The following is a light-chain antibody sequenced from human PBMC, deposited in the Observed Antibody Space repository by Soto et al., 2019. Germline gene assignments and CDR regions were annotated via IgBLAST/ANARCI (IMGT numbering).Light chain of an antibody. CDR1: SFNSGAGYD. Sequence: QSVLTQPPSVTGAPGQRVAISCTGSSFNSGAGYDVHWYQQLPGTAPKLLIYANNNRPSGVPDRFSGSKSGTSASLAITGLQAEDEADYYCQSYDSSLSGSVFGGGTKLTVL. V-gene: IGLV1-40*01. CDR2: ANN. J-gene: IGLJ3*02. CDR3: QSYDSSLSGSV.